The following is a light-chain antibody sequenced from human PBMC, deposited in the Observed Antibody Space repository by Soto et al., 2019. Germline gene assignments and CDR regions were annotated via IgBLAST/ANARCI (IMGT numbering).Light chain of an antibody. CDR3: QQYGSSPVT. J-gene: IGKJ1*01. V-gene: IGKV3-11*01. CDR2: DAS. CDR1: QSVSSY. Sequence: EIVLTHSPATLSLSPCERAALSARASQSVSSYLAWYQQKPGQAPRLLIYDASNRATGIPARFSGSGSGTDFTLTISRLEPEDFAVYYCQQYGSSPVTFGQGTKVDIK.